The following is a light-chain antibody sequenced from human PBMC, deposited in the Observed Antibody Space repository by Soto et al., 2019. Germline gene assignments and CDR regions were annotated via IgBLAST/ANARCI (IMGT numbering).Light chain of an antibody. V-gene: IGKV1-6*01. CDR3: LQDYNYPRT. CDR2: KAS. J-gene: IGKJ1*01. CDR1: QSISSY. Sequence: IQMTQSPSSLSASVGDRVTITCRASQSISSYLNWYQQKPGKAPKLLIYKASTLKSGVPSRFSGSGSGTDFTLTISSLQPEDFATYYCLQDYNYPRTFGQGTRWIS.